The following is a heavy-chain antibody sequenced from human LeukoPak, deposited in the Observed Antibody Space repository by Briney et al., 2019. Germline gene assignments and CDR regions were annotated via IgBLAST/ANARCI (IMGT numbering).Heavy chain of an antibody. D-gene: IGHD3-3*01. CDR1: GYTFTSYD. V-gene: IGHV1-8*01. Sequence: ASVKVSCKASGYTFTSYDINWVRQATGQGLEWMGWMNPNSGNTGYAQKFQGRVTMTRNTSISTPYMELSSLRSEDTAVYYCARKIFGVVRYYYYYGMDVWGQGTTVTVSS. J-gene: IGHJ6*02. CDR3: ARKIFGVVRYYYYYGMDV. CDR2: MNPNSGNT.